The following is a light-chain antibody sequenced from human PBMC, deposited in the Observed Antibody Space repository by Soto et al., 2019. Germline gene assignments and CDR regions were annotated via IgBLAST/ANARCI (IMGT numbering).Light chain of an antibody. CDR1: HDISTY. CDR3: QQYNSYS. CDR2: HAS. V-gene: IGKV1-9*01. J-gene: IGKJ1*01. Sequence: DIQLSQSPSLQSASVGDRVAITCRASHDISTYLAWYQQKPGTAPKLLIYHASTLESGVPSRFSGSGSGTEFTLTISSLQPDDFATYYCQQYNSYSFGQGTKVDIK.